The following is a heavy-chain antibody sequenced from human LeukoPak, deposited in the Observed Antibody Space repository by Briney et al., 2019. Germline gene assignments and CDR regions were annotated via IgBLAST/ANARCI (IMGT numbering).Heavy chain of an antibody. V-gene: IGHV3-21*01. Sequence: GGSLRLSCAASGFTFSSYSMNCVRQAPGKGLEWGSSISSSSSYIYYADSVKGRFTISRDNAKNSLYLQMTSLRAEDTAVYYCAREGPARTEAGSPYFDYWGQGTLVTVSS. J-gene: IGHJ4*02. CDR1: GFTFSSYS. CDR3: AREGPARTEAGSPYFDY. D-gene: IGHD6-6*01. CDR2: ISSSSSYI.